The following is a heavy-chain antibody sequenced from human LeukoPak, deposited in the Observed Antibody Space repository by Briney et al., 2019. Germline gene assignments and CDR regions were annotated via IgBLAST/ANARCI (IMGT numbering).Heavy chain of an antibody. V-gene: IGHV1-24*01. CDR1: GYTLAELS. CDR2: FDPEDGET. Sequence: ASVKVSCKVSGYTLAELSMHWVRQAPGKGLEWMGGFDPEDGETIYAQKFQGRVTMTEDTSTDTAYMELSSLRSEDTAVYYCATAKSLRYYYMDVWGKGTTVTVSS. J-gene: IGHJ6*03. D-gene: IGHD4/OR15-4a*01. CDR3: ATAKSLRYYYMDV.